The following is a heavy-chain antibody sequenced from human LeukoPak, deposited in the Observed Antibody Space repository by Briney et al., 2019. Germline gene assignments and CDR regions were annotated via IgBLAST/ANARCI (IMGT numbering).Heavy chain of an antibody. CDR3: ARPYCSGGSCHDYFDY. CDR1: GYTFTGYY. J-gene: IGHJ4*02. Sequence: PSVKVSSKASGYTFTGYYMHWVRQAPGQGLEWMGWINPHTGGTNYAQKFQGRVTMTRDTSISTAYMELSGLTSDDTAVYYCARPYCSGGSCHDYFDYWGQGTLVTVSS. D-gene: IGHD2-15*01. CDR2: INPHTGGT. V-gene: IGHV1-2*02.